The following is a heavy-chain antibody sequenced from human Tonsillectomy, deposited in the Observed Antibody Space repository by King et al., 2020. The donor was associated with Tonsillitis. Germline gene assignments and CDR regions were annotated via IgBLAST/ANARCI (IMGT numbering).Heavy chain of an antibody. CDR3: ADDAFDI. V-gene: IGHV3-74*01. CDR1: GFTFSFYW. CDR2: INTDGTST. Sequence: VQLVESGGGLVQPGGSLRLSCGASGFTFSFYWMHWVRQAPGKGLVWVSRINTDGTSTSYADSVKGRFTISRDNAKNTLYLQMNSLRVDDTAMYYCADDAFDIWGQGTMVTVSS. J-gene: IGHJ3*02.